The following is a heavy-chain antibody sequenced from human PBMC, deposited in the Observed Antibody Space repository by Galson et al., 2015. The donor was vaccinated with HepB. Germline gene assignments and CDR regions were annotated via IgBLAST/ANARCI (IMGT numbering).Heavy chain of an antibody. CDR3: AREPLGYCSGGSCYNY. CDR1: GYTFTGYF. D-gene: IGHD2-15*01. V-gene: IGHV1-2*06. Sequence: SVKVSCKASGYTFTGYFVHWLRQAPGQGPEWMGRINPNSGCSNYAQKFEDRVTMTRDTSISTAYMELSRLRSDDTAVYYCAREPLGYCSGGSCYNYWGQGTLVTVSS. J-gene: IGHJ4*02. CDR2: INPNSGCS.